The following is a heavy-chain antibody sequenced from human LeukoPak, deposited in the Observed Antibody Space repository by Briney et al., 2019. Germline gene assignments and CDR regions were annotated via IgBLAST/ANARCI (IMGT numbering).Heavy chain of an antibody. J-gene: IGHJ4*02. CDR1: GFTFSSYA. CDR2: ISGSGGST. V-gene: IGHV3-23*01. CDR3: AKVWQQLVRRGDYFDY. D-gene: IGHD6-13*01. Sequence: PGGSLRLSCAASGFTFSSYALNWVRQPPGKGLEWVSAISGSGGSTYYADSVKGRFTISRDNSKNTLYLQMISLRADDTAVYYCAKVWQQLVRRGDYFDYWGQGTLVTVSS.